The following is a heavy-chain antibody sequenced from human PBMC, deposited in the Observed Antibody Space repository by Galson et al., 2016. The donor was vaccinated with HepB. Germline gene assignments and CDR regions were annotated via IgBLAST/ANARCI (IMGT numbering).Heavy chain of an antibody. Sequence: SLRLSCAASGFTFNSYWMHWVRQAPGKGLVWVSRINTDGSETNYADSVKGRFTISRDNSKNTLYLQMNSLRADDTAVYYCAKESGLWNVKTDFDYWGQGTVVTVSS. CDR2: INTDGSET. J-gene: IGHJ4*02. D-gene: IGHD1-1*01. CDR1: GFTFNSYW. V-gene: IGHV3-74*01. CDR3: AKESGLWNVKTDFDY.